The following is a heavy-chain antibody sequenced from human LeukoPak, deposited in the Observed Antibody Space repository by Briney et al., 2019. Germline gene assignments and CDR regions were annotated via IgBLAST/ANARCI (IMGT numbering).Heavy chain of an antibody. Sequence: PGGSLRLSCAASGFTFSSYSMNWVRQAPGKGLEWVSYISSSSSTIYYADSVKGRFTISRDNAKNSLYLQMNSLRAEDTAVYYCARRDLRGYSGYDGWGQGTLVTVSS. J-gene: IGHJ4*02. CDR3: ARRDLRGYSGYDG. V-gene: IGHV3-48*04. CDR2: ISSSSSTI. CDR1: GFTFSSYS. D-gene: IGHD5-12*01.